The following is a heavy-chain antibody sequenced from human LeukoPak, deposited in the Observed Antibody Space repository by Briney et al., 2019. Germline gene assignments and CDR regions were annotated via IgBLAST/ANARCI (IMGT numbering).Heavy chain of an antibody. D-gene: IGHD6-19*01. Sequence: GESLKISCKGSGYSFTSYWIGWVRQMPGKGLEWMGIIYPGDSDTRYSPSFQGQVTISADKSISTAYLQWSSLKASDTAMYHCARAGDSSGVWFDPWGQGTLVTVSS. CDR2: IYPGDSDT. V-gene: IGHV5-51*01. CDR1: GYSFTSYW. J-gene: IGHJ5*02. CDR3: ARAGDSSGVWFDP.